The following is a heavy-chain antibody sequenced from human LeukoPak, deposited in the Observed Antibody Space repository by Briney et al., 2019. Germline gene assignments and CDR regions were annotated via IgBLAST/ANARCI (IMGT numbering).Heavy chain of an antibody. V-gene: IGHV3-21*06. CDR3: ATETNGRHYDY. D-gene: IGHD1-14*01. CDR1: GLTFSTSG. CDR2: IGPTGSDR. J-gene: IGHJ4*02. Sequence: GGSLRLSCTASGLTFSTSGFSWVRQAPGKGLELVASIGPTGSDRYHADSIKGRFTISRDNANNFLYLQMNSLRAEDTAVYYCATETNGRHYDYWGQGTLLTVSS.